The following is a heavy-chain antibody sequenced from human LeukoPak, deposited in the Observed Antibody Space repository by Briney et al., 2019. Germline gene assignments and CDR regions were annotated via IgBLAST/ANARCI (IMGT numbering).Heavy chain of an antibody. Sequence: ASVKVSCKASGYTFTSYDINWVRQATGQGLEWMGWMNPNSGNTGYAQKFQGRVTTTRNTSISTAYMELSSLRSEDTAVYYCARSIRLQLPHWDWGQGTLVTVSS. V-gene: IGHV1-8*01. CDR3: ARSIRLQLPHWD. D-gene: IGHD1-1*01. CDR1: GYTFTSYD. J-gene: IGHJ4*02. CDR2: MNPNSGNT.